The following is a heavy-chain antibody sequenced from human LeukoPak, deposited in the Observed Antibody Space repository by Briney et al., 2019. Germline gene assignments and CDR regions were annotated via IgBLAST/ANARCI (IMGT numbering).Heavy chain of an antibody. V-gene: IGHV4-31*03. Sequence: SETLSLTCTVSGGSISSGGYYWSWIRQHPGKGLEWIGYIYYSGSTYYNPSLKSRVTISVDTSKNQFSLKLSSVTAADTAVYYCASTLLWFGESGWFDPWGQGTTVTVSS. CDR3: ASTLLWFGESGWFDP. CDR2: IYYSGST. J-gene: IGHJ5*01. D-gene: IGHD3-10*01. CDR1: GGSISSGGYY.